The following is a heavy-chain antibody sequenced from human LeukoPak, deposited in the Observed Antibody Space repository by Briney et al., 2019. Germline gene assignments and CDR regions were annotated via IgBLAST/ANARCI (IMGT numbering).Heavy chain of an antibody. CDR1: GFTFSSYS. Sequence: GGSLRLSCAASGFTFSSYSMNWVRQAPGKGLEWVSSISSSSSYIYYADSVKGRFTISRDNAKNSLYLQMNSLRAEDTAVYYCARDLRITMIVAASFYFDYWGQGTLVTVSS. V-gene: IGHV3-21*01. D-gene: IGHD3-22*01. J-gene: IGHJ4*02. CDR2: ISSSSSYI. CDR3: ARDLRITMIVAASFYFDY.